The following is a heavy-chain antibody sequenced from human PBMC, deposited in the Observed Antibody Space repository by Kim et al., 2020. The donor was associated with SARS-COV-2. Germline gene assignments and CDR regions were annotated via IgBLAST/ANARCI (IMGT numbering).Heavy chain of an antibody. CDR3: ARVRYDILTGYGPLYA. V-gene: IGHV1-2*02. D-gene: IGHD3-9*01. CDR1: GYTFTGYY. CDR2: INPNSGGT. Sequence: ASVKVSCKASGYTFTGYYMHWVRQAPGQGLEWMGWINPNSGGTNYAQKFQGRVTMTRDTSISTAYMELSRLRSDDTAVYYCARVRYDILTGYGPLYAWGQGTTVTVSS. J-gene: IGHJ6*02.